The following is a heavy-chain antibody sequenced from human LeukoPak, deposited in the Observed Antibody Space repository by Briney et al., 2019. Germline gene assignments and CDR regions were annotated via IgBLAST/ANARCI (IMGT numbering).Heavy chain of an antibody. CDR1: GFTFDDYA. CDR2: ISWNSGSI. D-gene: IGHD3-22*01. Sequence: GGSLRLSCAASGFTFDDYAMHWVRQAPGKGLEWVSGISWNSGSIGYADSVKGRFTISRDNAKNSLYLQMNSLRAEDTALYYCAKDADSSGYYYGTDAFDIWGQGTMVTVSS. CDR3: AKDADSSGYYYGTDAFDI. V-gene: IGHV3-9*01. J-gene: IGHJ3*02.